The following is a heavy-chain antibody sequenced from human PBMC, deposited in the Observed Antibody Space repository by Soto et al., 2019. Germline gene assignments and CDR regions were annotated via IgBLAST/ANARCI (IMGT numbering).Heavy chain of an antibody. J-gene: IGHJ4*02. CDR3: ARVVGTYYFEY. V-gene: IGHV5-51*01. CDR2: IYPGESDT. CDR1: GYSFTSYW. Sequence: PGGSLKISCKGSGYSFTSYWIGWVRQMPGKGLEWIGIIYPGESDTRYSPSLQGQVTISADKSIRTAYLQWSSLKASDTATYYCARVVGTYYFEYWGQGTLVTVSS. D-gene: IGHD6-19*01.